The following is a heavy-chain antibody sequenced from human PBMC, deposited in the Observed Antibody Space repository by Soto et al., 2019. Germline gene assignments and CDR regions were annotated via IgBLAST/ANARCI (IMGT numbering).Heavy chain of an antibody. D-gene: IGHD6-13*01. CDR1: GFSFSSHG. CDR2: LWAGGNIR. J-gene: IGHJ6*02. Sequence: QVQLVESGGNVVQPGRSLRLSCAASGFSFSSHGMHWVRQAPGKGLEWVAHLWAGGNIRYYAYSVKGRFTISSDHSKNNRYLQMDRLGAEDTAVYYCARDAQQLANYGMDVWGQGTRVTVSS. V-gene: IGHV3-33*01. CDR3: ARDAQQLANYGMDV.